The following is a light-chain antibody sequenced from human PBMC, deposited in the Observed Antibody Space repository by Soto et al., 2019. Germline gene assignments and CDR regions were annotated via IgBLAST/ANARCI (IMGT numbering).Light chain of an antibody. CDR2: KAS. V-gene: IGKV1-5*03. Sequence: DIQMTQSPSTLSASVGDRVTITCRASQTISSWSAWYQQRPGKAPNLLIYKASTLQSGVPSRFSGSGSGTEFSLTISSLQPDDFATYYCQQYNTYPLTFGGGTTVEIK. CDR3: QQYNTYPLT. J-gene: IGKJ4*01. CDR1: QTISSW.